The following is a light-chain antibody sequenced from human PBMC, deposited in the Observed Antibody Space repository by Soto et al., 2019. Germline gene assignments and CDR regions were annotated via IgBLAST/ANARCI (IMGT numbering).Light chain of an antibody. Sequence: QFALTQPASVSGSPGQSITISCTGTGSDVGGYNYVSWYQQHPGKAPKVMIYDVSNRPSGVSNRFSGSKSGNTASLTISGLHAEDEADYYCSSYTSASTPLVFGGGTKLTVL. CDR3: SSYTSASTPLV. J-gene: IGLJ2*01. CDR2: DVS. V-gene: IGLV2-14*01. CDR1: GSDVGGYNY.